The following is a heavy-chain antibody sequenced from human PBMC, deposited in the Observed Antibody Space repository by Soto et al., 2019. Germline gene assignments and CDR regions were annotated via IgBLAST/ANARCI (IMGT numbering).Heavy chain of an antibody. V-gene: IGHV4-59*01. Sequence: SETLSLTCTVSGGSISSYYWSWIRQRPGKGLEWIGYIYYSGATYYNPSLKSRVTISVDTSKNQFSLRLSSVTAADTAVYYCGTYASSDFAFWGQGPLVTVYS. D-gene: IGHD6-25*01. J-gene: IGHJ4*02. CDR1: GGSISSYY. CDR2: IYYSGAT. CDR3: GTYASSDFAF.